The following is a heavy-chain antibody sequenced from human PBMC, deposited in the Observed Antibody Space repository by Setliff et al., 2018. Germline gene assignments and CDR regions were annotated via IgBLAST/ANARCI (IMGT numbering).Heavy chain of an antibody. D-gene: IGHD3-10*01. CDR1: GFTFSSYW. Sequence: GGSLRLSCAASGFTFSSYWMNWVRQAPGKGLEWVANIKQDGRVKNYVDSVKGRFTISRDNSKNTLYLQMNSLRAEDTAVYYCARGSLSAFGELSGYYYYGMDVWGQGTTVTASS. J-gene: IGHJ6*02. CDR2: IKQDGRVK. CDR3: ARGSLSAFGELSGYYYYGMDV. V-gene: IGHV3-7*01.